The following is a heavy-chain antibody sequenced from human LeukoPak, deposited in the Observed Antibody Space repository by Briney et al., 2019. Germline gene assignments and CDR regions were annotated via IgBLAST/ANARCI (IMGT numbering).Heavy chain of an antibody. CDR2: INPNSGGT. J-gene: IGHJ4*02. CDR1: GYTFTGYY. V-gene: IGHV1-2*02. CDR3: ARAGYDSSGYYWDY. D-gene: IGHD3-22*01. Sequence: ASVKVSCKASGYTFTGYYMHWVRQAPGQGLEWMGWINPNSGGTNYAQKFQGRVTMTRDTSISTAYMELSRLRSDDTAVYYCARAGYDSSGYYWDYWGQGTLVTVSS.